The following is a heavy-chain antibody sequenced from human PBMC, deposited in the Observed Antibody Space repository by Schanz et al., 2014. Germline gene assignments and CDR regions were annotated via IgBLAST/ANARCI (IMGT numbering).Heavy chain of an antibody. V-gene: IGHV3-30*18. Sequence: QVQLVECGGGLVQPGGSLRLSCAASGFTFSSYAMTWVRQAPGKGLEWVALISYDGSNKYYADSVKGRFTISRDNAKNLLYLQMNGLRAEDTAVYFCAKDPYGMDVWGQGTTVTVSS. CDR2: ISYDGSNK. J-gene: IGHJ6*02. CDR1: GFTFSSYA. CDR3: AKDPYGMDV.